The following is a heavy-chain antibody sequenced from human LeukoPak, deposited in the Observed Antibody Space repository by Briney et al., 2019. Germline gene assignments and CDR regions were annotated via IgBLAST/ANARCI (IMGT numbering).Heavy chain of an antibody. CDR2: IYYSGST. D-gene: IGHD4-23*01. CDR1: GGSISSGGYS. Sequence: SETLSLTCAVSGGSISSGGYSWSWIRQPPGKGLEWIGYIYYSGSTYYNPSLKGRVTISRDTSRNQFSLRLSSVTAADAAVYHCARDKAPGGKRWFYPWGQGTLVIVSS. J-gene: IGHJ5*02. CDR3: ARDKAPGGKRWFYP. V-gene: IGHV4-61*08.